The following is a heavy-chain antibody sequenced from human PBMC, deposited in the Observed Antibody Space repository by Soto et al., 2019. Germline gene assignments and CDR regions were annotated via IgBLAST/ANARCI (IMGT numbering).Heavy chain of an antibody. Sequence: QVHLVQSGAEVKKPGASVKVSCKGSGYDFTTYGITWVRQAPGQGLEWMAWISAHNGNTDYAQKLQGRVTVTRDTSTSTAYMERRSLRSDDPAVYYGARGRYGDYWGQGALVTVSS. CDR3: ARGRYGDY. J-gene: IGHJ4*02. CDR2: ISAHNGNT. D-gene: IGHD1-1*01. CDR1: GYDFTTYG. V-gene: IGHV1-18*01.